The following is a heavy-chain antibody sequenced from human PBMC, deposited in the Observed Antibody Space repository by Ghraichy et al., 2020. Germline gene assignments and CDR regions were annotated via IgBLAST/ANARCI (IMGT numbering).Heavy chain of an antibody. D-gene: IGHD5-12*01. V-gene: IGHV3-7*01. CDR2: IKQDGSEK. Sequence: GESLNISCAASGFTFSSYWMSWVRQAPGKGLEWVANIKQDGSEKYYVDSVKGRFTISRDNAKNSLYLQMNSLRAEDTAVYYCARFEIGGRWLRPDHFDYWGQGTLVTVSS. J-gene: IGHJ4*02. CDR3: ARFEIGGRWLRPDHFDY. CDR1: GFTFSSYW.